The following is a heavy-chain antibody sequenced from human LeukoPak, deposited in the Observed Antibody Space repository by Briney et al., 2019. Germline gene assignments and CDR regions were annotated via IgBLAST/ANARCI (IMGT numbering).Heavy chain of an antibody. J-gene: IGHJ6*02. V-gene: IGHV3-48*02. Sequence: PGGSLRLSCAASGFTFSSYSMNWVRQAPGKGLEWVSYISSSSSTIYYADSVKGRFTISRDNAKNSLYLQMNSLRDEDTAVYYCANLGGDYGDTNYYYYYGMDVWGQGTTDTVSS. CDR2: ISSSSSTI. CDR3: ANLGGDYGDTNYYYYYGMDV. D-gene: IGHD4-17*01. CDR1: GFTFSSYS.